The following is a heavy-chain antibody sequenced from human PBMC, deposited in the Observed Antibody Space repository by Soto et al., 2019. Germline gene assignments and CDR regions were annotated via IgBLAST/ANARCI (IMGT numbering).Heavy chain of an antibody. Sequence: GASVKVSCKASGYTFTGYYMHWVRQAPGQGLEWMGWINPNSGGTNYAQKFQGRVTMTRDTSISTAYMELSRLRSDDTAVYYCARDFGRAAADLDYGGQGTLVTVSS. J-gene: IGHJ4*01. CDR2: INPNSGGT. CDR1: GYTFTGYY. V-gene: IGHV1-2*02. D-gene: IGHD6-13*01. CDR3: ARDFGRAAADLDY.